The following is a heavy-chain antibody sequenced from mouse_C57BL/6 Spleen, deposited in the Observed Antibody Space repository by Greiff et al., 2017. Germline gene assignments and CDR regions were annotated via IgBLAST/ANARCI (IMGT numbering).Heavy chain of an antibody. CDR1: GFTFSDAW. CDR2: IRNKANNHAT. CDR3: TIYYDYYGGFAY. Sequence: EVKLVESGGGLVQPGGSMKLSCAASGFTFSDAWMDWVRQSPEKGLEWVAEIRNKANNHATYYAESVKGRFTISRDESKSSVYLQMNSLRAEDTGIYYCTIYYDYYGGFAYWGQGTLVTVSA. D-gene: IGHD2-4*01. J-gene: IGHJ3*01. V-gene: IGHV6-6*01.